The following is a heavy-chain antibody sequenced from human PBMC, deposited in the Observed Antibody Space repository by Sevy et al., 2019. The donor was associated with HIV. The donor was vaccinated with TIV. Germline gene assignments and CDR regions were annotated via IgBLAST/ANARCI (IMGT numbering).Heavy chain of an antibody. CDR2: MNPNSGNT. CDR3: ARVPHYYGSGIPLSPYYYGMDV. V-gene: IGHV1-8*01. Sequence: ASVNVSCKASGYTFTSYDINWVRQATGQGLEWMGWMNPNSGNTGYAQKFQGRVTMTRNTSISTAYMELSSLRSEDTAVYYCARVPHYYGSGIPLSPYYYGMDVWGQGTTVTVSS. J-gene: IGHJ6*02. CDR1: GYTFTSYD. D-gene: IGHD3-10*01.